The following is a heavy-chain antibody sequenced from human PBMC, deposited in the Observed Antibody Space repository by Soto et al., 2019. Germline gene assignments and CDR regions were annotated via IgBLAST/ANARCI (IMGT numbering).Heavy chain of an antibody. J-gene: IGHJ4*02. CDR3: AKGDLLPDLDD. CDR1: GFTFSSYS. D-gene: IGHD3-10*01. Sequence: GGSLRLSCAASGFTFSSYSMNWVRQAPGKGLEWVSAISDSGGSTYYADSVKGRFTISRDISRNTLYLQMSSLRAEDTAVYYCAKGDLLPDLDDWGQGTLVTVPS. CDR2: ISDSGGST. V-gene: IGHV3-23*01.